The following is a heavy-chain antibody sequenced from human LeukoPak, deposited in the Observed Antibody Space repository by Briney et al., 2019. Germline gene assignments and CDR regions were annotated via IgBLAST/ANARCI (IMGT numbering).Heavy chain of an antibody. CDR2: INPNSGGT. V-gene: IGHV1-2*02. CDR3: ATDGAVAGTAYPEY. Sequence: ASVKVSCKASGYTFTGYYIHWVRQAPGQGLEWMGWINPNSGGTKYAQKFQGRVTLTRDTSISTAYMELSSMTSDDTALYYCATDGAVAGTAYPEYWGQGTLVTVSS. D-gene: IGHD6-19*01. CDR1: GYTFTGYY. J-gene: IGHJ4*02.